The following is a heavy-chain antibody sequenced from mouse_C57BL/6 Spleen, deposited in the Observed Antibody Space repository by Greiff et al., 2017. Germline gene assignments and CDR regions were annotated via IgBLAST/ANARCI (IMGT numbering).Heavy chain of an antibody. J-gene: IGHJ1*03. CDR1: GYSFTGYY. V-gene: IGHV1-42*01. CDR2: INPSTGGT. D-gene: IGHD1-1*01. CDR3: GRTYGPDV. Sequence: DVKLVESGPELVKPGASVKISCKASGYSFTGYYMNWVKQSPEKSLEWIGEINPSTGGTTYTQKFKAKATLTVDKSSSTAYMQIKSLTYEDAAVYYCGRTYGPDVWGTGTTVTVSS.